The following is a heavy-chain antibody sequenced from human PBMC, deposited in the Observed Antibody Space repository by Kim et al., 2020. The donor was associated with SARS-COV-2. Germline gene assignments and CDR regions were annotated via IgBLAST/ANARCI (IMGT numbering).Heavy chain of an antibody. V-gene: IGHV5-10-1*01. D-gene: IGHD1-26*01. CDR1: GYSFTSYW. CDR2: IDPSDSYT. J-gene: IGHJ4*02. Sequence: GESLKISCKGSGYSFTSYWISWVRQMPGKGLEWMGRIDPSDSYTNYSPSFQGHVTISADKSISTAYLQWSSLKASDTAMYYCAGQFSGSYSNYFDYWGQGTLVTVSS. CDR3: AGQFSGSYSNYFDY.